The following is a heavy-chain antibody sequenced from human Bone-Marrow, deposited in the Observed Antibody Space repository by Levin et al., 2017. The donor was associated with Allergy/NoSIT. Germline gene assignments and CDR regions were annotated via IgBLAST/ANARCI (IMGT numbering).Heavy chain of an antibody. CDR1: GFTLSSYE. D-gene: IGHD6-13*01. CDR3: ARATSSWYPIDY. CDR2: ISSSSSSM. V-gene: IGHV3-48*03. Sequence: GESLKISCAASGFTLSSYEMNWVRQAPGKGLEWISYISSSSSSMYHVDSVKGRFTISRDNAKNSLYLQMHSLRAEDTAVYFCARATSSWYPIDYWGQGTLVTVSS. J-gene: IGHJ4*02.